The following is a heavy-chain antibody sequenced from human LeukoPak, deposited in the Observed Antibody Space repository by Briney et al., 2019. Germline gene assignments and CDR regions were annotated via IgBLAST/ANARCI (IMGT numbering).Heavy chain of an antibody. V-gene: IGHV4-4*02. Sequence: MSSETLSLTCGVSGGSITNTNYWTWVRQPPGKGLEWIGEVNLQGSTNCNPSLMGRVAIAVDTSENHISLQLTSVTAADTAVYYCAREGGPYRPLDYSGQGTLVTVSS. J-gene: IGHJ4*02. CDR1: GGSITNTNY. CDR3: AREGGPYRPLDY. CDR2: VNLQGST.